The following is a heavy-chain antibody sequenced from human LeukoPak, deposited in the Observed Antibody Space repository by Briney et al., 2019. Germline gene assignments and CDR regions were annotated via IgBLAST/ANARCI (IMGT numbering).Heavy chain of an antibody. D-gene: IGHD3-22*01. CDR2: IYHSGST. V-gene: IGHV4-4*02. Sequence: KTSETLSLTCSVSGGSMRTYNWWSWVRQSPGKGLEWIGEIYHSGSTTYNPSLKSRVTISVDTSKNQFSLKLSSVTAADTAVYYCARRGRYDSSGYYPRYYYYYYMDVWGKGTTVTISS. CDR3: ARRGRYDSSGYYPRYYYYYYMDV. J-gene: IGHJ6*03. CDR1: GGSMRTYNW.